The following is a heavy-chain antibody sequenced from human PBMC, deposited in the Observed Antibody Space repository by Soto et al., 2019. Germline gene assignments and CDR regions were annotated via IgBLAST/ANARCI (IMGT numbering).Heavy chain of an antibody. D-gene: IGHD2-8*01. CDR2: ITPIFGTV. Sequence: QVQLVESGAEVKKPGSSLQVSCKASGGTFGSYTFNWVRQAPGHGLEWMGGITPIFGTVHYAHKVRDRVTITADGSTTTAHTKMPRLTSENRAVYYCAGVRERRWVRLAEYYFAMDVWGQGTTVTVSS. CDR3: AGVRERRWVRLAEYYFAMDV. CDR1: GGTFGSYT. J-gene: IGHJ6*02. V-gene: IGHV1-69*01.